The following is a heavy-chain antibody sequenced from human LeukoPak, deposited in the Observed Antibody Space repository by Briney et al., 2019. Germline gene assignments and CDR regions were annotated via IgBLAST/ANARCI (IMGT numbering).Heavy chain of an antibody. Sequence: PGGSLRLSCAASGFTFSSYSMNWVRQAPGKVLEWVSSISSSSSYIYYADSVKGRFTISRDNAKNSLYLQMNSLRAEDTAVYYCASEPIRGAFDIWGQGTMVTVSS. D-gene: IGHD3-10*01. CDR1: GFTFSSYS. CDR2: ISSSSSYI. CDR3: ASEPIRGAFDI. J-gene: IGHJ3*02. V-gene: IGHV3-21*01.